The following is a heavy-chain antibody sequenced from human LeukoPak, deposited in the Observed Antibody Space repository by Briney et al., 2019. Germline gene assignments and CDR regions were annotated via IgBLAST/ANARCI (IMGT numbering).Heavy chain of an antibody. J-gene: IGHJ4*02. V-gene: IGHV3-23*01. CDR1: GFTFSTYA. D-gene: IGHD2-2*01. Sequence: GGSLRLSCAASGFTFSTYAMSWVRQAPGKGLEWVSAISGSGGSTYYADSVKGRFTISRDNSKNTLYLQMNSLRAEDTAVYYCAKDSVVVPAATFDYWGQGTLVTVSS. CDR2: ISGSGGST. CDR3: AKDSVVVPAATFDY.